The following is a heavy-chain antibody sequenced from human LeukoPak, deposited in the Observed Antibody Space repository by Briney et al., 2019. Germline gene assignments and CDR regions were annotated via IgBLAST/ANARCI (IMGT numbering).Heavy chain of an antibody. Sequence: PSQTLSLTCTVSGGSISSGSYYWSWIRQPAGKGLEWIGRIYTSGSTNHHPSLKSRLTISVDTSKNQFSLKMSSVTAADTAVYYCARDGCSGGSCKYNWFDPWGQGTLVTVSS. V-gene: IGHV4-61*02. CDR1: GGSISSGSYY. CDR3: ARDGCSGGSCKYNWFDP. J-gene: IGHJ5*02. D-gene: IGHD2-15*01. CDR2: IYTSGST.